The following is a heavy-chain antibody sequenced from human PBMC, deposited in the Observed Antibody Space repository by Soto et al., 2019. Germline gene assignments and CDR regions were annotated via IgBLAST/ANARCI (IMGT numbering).Heavy chain of an antibody. CDR2: INAGNGNT. CDR1: GYTFTSYA. J-gene: IGHJ4*02. V-gene: IGHV1-3*01. Sequence: QVQLVQSGAEVKKPGASVKVSCKASGYTFTSYAMHWVRQAPGQRLEWMGWINAGNGNTKYSQKFQGRVTITRDTSASTAYMELSSLRSEDTAVYYCARGGPIFGVVTFDYWGQGTLVTVSS. D-gene: IGHD3-3*01. CDR3: ARGGPIFGVVTFDY.